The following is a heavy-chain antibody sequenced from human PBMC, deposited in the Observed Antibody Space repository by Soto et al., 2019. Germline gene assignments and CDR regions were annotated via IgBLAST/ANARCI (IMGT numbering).Heavy chain of an antibody. J-gene: IGHJ4*02. V-gene: IGHV3-48*02. CDR1: GFTLSDST. Sequence: GGSLRLSCAASGFTLSDSTMNWVRQAPGKGLEWISYISRTSAIYYADSVKGRFTISRDNAKNSLYLQMNSLRDEDMAVYYCGRDSGHSGDYKNLDYWGQGTLVTVSS. CDR3: GRDSGHSGDYKNLDY. CDR2: ISRTSAI. D-gene: IGHD4-17*01.